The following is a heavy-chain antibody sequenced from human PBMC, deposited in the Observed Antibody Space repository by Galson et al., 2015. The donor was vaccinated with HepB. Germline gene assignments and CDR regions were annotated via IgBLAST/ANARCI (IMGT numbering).Heavy chain of an antibody. V-gene: IGHV3-21*01. CDR2: ISSSSSYI. J-gene: IGHJ4*02. D-gene: IGHD6-6*01. CDR1: GFTFSSYS. Sequence: SLRLSCAASGFTFSSYSMNWVRQAPGKGLEWVSSISSSSSYIYYADSVKGRFTISRDNAKNSLYLQMNSLRAEDTAVYYCANRGGSSSSRSLEYWGQGTLVTVSS. CDR3: ANRGGSSSSRSLEY.